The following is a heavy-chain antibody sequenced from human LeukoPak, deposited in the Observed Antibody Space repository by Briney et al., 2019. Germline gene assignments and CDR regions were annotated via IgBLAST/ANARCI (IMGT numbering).Heavy chain of an antibody. CDR3: AAASIAAAVPAFDY. D-gene: IGHD6-13*01. CDR1: GYTFTSYD. CDR2: MNPNSGNT. Sequence: ASVKVSCKASGYTFTSYDINWVRQTTGQGLEWMGWMNPNSGNTGYAQKFQGRVTMTRNTSISTAYMELSSLRSEDTAVYYCAAASIAAAVPAFDYWGQGTLVTVSS. J-gene: IGHJ4*02. V-gene: IGHV1-8*01.